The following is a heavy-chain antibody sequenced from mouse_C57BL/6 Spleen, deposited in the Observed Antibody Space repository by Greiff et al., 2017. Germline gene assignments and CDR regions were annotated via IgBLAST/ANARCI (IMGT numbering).Heavy chain of an antibody. Sequence: VQLQQSGPELVKPGASVKISCKASGYSFTAYYMHWVKQRHGTILAWIGYFYPYNGVSSYNQKFTGQATLTVDKSSSTAYMELRSLTSEDSAVYYCARFEIYHWYFDVWGTGTTVTVSS. J-gene: IGHJ1*03. CDR3: ARFEIYHWYFDV. V-gene: IGHV1-31*01. CDR1: GYSFTAYY. D-gene: IGHD2-1*01. CDR2: FYPYNGVS.